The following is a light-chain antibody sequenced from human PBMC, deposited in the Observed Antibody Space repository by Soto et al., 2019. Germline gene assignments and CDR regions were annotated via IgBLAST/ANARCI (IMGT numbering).Light chain of an antibody. Sequence: DIHLTQSTSSLSASLGDTVTLTCRETQAISNYLHWYQHRPRTASRLLIYAESTLQEGVPSRLSSVGSWSNFTLTINSFQSDYLSSYYYQHSFGMTLYSFGPGTKVEI. V-gene: IGKV1-39*01. CDR2: AES. CDR3: QHSFGMTLYS. CDR1: QAISNY. J-gene: IGKJ2*01.